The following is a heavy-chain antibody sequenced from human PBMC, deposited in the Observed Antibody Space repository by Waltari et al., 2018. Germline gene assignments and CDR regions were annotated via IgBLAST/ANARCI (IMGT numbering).Heavy chain of an antibody. CDR2: ISYSGTT. Sequence: QVHLQESGPGLAKPSQTLSLTCSVSGASINSGDYYWSWIRQPPGKGLAWIGYISYSGTTYYSPSLKIRVSISLDTAKNDFSLEVRSVTAADTAIYYCARVDTIFGVVPHADAFDIWGQGTMVTVAS. J-gene: IGHJ3*02. V-gene: IGHV4-30-4*08. CDR3: ARVDTIFGVVPHADAFDI. CDR1: GASINSGDYY. D-gene: IGHD3-3*01.